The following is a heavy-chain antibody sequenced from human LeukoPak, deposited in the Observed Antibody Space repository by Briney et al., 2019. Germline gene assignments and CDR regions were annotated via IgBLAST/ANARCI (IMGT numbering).Heavy chain of an antibody. CDR2: IYYSGST. Sequence: ASETLSLTCTVSGGSISSGGYYWSWIRQHPGKGLEWIGYIYYSGSTYYNPSLKSPFTISVDTSKNQFSLKLSSVTAADTAVYYCARYTVTTQKDAFDIWGQGTMVTVSS. J-gene: IGHJ3*02. V-gene: IGHV4-31*01. D-gene: IGHD4-17*01. CDR1: GGSISSGGYY. CDR3: ARYTVTTQKDAFDI.